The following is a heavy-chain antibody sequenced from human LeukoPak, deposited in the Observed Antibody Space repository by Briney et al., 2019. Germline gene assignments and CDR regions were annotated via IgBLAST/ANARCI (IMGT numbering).Heavy chain of an antibody. J-gene: IGHJ4*02. Sequence: GESLKISCMGSGYRFTTYWIDWVRQVPGKGLEWMGLIQPADSRTRYNPSFQGQVTLSDDKSINTAYLQWSSLRPSDTAIYYCARQYCSSTSYYWDSGGFDYWGQGTLVTVSS. CDR3: ARQYCSSTSYYWDSGGFDY. V-gene: IGHV5-51*01. D-gene: IGHD2-2*01. CDR1: GYRFTTYW. CDR2: IQPADSRT.